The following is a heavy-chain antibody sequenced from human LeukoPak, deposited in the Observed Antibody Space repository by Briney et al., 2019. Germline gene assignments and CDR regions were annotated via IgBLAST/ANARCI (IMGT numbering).Heavy chain of an antibody. V-gene: IGHV1-2*02. J-gene: IGHJ4*02. CDR3: ARDLLGSGSSYSSGAWDY. Sequence: RASVKVSCKASGYTFTGYYIQWMRQAPGQGLEWMGWINPNTGDTKYAQRFQGRVTMTRDTSISTVYMELSMLTSDDTAVYFCARDLLGSGSSYSSGAWDYWGQGTLVTVSS. D-gene: IGHD3-22*01. CDR2: INPNTGDT. CDR1: GYTFTGYY.